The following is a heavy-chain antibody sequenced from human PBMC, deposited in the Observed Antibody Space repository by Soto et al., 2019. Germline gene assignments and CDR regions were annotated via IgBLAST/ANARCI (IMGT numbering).Heavy chain of an antibody. D-gene: IGHD5-12*01. CDR1: GCSFSSSD. J-gene: IGHJ4*02. CDR2: INYSGRYR. V-gene: IGHV3-21*06. CDR3: ASKSSADSTGYDYLRY. Sequence: GGSLRLPCAISGCSFSSSDMTWVRQAPGKGLEYVSSINYSGRYRFYAGSLRGRFTFSRDNAKNSLYLQMNSMRAEDTAVYYCASKSSADSTGYDYLRYCDQGTLVTASS.